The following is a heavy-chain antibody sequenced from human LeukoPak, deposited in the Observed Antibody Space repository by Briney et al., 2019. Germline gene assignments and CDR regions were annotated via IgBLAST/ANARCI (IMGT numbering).Heavy chain of an antibody. Sequence: SETLSLTCAVYGGSFSGYYWSWIRQPPGKGLEWIGEINHSGSTNYNPPLKSRVTISVDTSKNQFSLKLSSVTAADTAVYYCARATFRARSYSSGWYSDYWGQGTLVTVSS. CDR1: GGSFSGYY. J-gene: IGHJ4*02. CDR2: INHSGST. CDR3: ARATFRARSYSSGWYSDY. V-gene: IGHV4-34*01. D-gene: IGHD6-19*01.